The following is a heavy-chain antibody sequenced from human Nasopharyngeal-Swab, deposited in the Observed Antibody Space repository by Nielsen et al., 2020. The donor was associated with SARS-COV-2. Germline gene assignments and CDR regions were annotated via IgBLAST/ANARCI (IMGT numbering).Heavy chain of an antibody. V-gene: IGHV3-48*01. Sequence: GVLKISCAASGFNFNSYRMNWVRQAPGKGLEWVSNISSSSSSIYYADSVKGRFTISRDNAKNSLYLQMNSLRAEDTAVYYCVRGDYYDSSGYYTYWGQGTLVTVSS. J-gene: IGHJ4*02. CDR2: ISSSSSSI. CDR1: GFNFNSYR. CDR3: VRGDYYDSSGYYTY. D-gene: IGHD3-22*01.